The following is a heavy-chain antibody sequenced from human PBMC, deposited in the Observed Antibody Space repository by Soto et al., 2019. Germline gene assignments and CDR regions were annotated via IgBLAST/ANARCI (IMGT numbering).Heavy chain of an antibody. V-gene: IGHV4-39*01. Sequence: SETLSLTCSVSGDSINSDKYYWGWIRQPPGKGLEWIGSIYFRGNTYYNPSLQTRVTISLDKSKSQFSLKLNSVTAADSAVYLCARLEGLATISYYFDFWGQGALVTVSS. CDR2: IYFRGNT. CDR1: GDSINSDKYY. J-gene: IGHJ4*02. CDR3: ARLEGLATISYYFDF. D-gene: IGHD3-9*01.